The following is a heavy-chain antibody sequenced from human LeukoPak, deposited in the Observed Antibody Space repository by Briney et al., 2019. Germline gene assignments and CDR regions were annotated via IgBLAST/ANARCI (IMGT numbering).Heavy chain of an antibody. CDR1: GGSISNNY. Sequence: PSETLSLTCTVSGGSISNNYWSWIRQPPGKGLEWIGEINHSGSTNYNPSLKSRVTISVDTSKNQFSLKLSSVTAADTAVYYCARVSSGWYKDFDYWGQGTLVTVSS. J-gene: IGHJ4*02. D-gene: IGHD6-19*01. CDR2: INHSGST. V-gene: IGHV4-34*01. CDR3: ARVSSGWYKDFDY.